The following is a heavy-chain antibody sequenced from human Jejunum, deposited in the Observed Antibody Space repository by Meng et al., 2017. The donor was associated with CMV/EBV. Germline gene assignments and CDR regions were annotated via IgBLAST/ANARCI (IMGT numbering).Heavy chain of an antibody. V-gene: IGHV4-4*07. CDR2: IYTSGST. Sequence: QFKLQEAGPGLVKPSETLSLLCTASGSSVRSYYWSWIRLPAGKGLEWIGRIYTSGSTNYNPSLKSRVTMSLDTPKNQFSLKLTSVTAADTALYFCARDGGLDCGGDCYFDHWGQGILVTVSS. J-gene: IGHJ4*02. D-gene: IGHD2-21*02. CDR3: ARDGGLDCGGDCYFDH. CDR1: GSSVRSYY.